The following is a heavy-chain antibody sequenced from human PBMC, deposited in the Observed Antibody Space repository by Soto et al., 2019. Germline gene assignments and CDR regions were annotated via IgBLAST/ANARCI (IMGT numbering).Heavy chain of an antibody. J-gene: IGHJ4*02. D-gene: IGHD6-13*01. V-gene: IGHV3-7*01. CDR2: IKQDGSEK. Sequence: GGSLRLSCAASGFTFSSYWMSWVRQAPGKGLEWVANIKQDGSEKYYVDSVKGRFTISRDNAKNSLYLQMNSLRAEDTAVYYCARGRIAAAGLGGIDFDYWGQGTLVTVSS. CDR1: GFTFSSYW. CDR3: ARGRIAAAGLGGIDFDY.